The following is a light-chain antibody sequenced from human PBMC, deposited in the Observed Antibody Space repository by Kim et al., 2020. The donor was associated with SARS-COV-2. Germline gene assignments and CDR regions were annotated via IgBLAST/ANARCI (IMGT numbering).Light chain of an antibody. CDR2: DAS. J-gene: IGKJ1*01. V-gene: IGKV3-15*01. CDR3: QQYSNSWT. CDR1: QSVSNN. Sequence: SGSPGERATLCCRASQSVSNNLAWYQQKPGQAPRLLIYDASTRATGIPARFSGSESGTDFTLTISSLQSEDFAVYCCQQYSNSWTFGQGTKVDIK.